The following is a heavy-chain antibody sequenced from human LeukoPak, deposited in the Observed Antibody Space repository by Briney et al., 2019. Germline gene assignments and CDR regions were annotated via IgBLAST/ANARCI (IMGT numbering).Heavy chain of an antibody. CDR2: IYYSGST. Sequence: LRLSCAASGFTFSSYAMHWVRQHPGKGLEWIGYIYYSGSTYYNPSLKSRVTISVDTSKNQFSLKLSSVTAADTAVYYCARGGTVIHYYFDYWGQGTLVTVSS. V-gene: IGHV4-31*02. D-gene: IGHD4-17*01. J-gene: IGHJ4*02. CDR3: ARGGTVIHYYFDY. CDR1: GFTFSSYAMH.